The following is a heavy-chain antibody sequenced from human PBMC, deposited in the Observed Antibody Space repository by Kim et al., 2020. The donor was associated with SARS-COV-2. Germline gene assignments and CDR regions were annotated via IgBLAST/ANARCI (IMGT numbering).Heavy chain of an antibody. CDR1: GFTLSSYA. CDR2: ISSSGANT. CDR3: VWGQSDMAV. D-gene: IGHD7-27*01. V-gene: IGHV3-23*01. J-gene: IGHJ6*02. Sequence: GGSLRLSCGASGFTLSSYAMSWVRQAPGKGLEWVASISSSGANTYYADSVKGRITISRDNSKNTLDLQMNSLRVEDTAVYYCVWGQSDMAVWGLGTTVTVSS.